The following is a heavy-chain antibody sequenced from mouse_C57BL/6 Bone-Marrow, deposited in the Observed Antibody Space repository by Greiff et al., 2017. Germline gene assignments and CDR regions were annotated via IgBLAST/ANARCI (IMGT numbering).Heavy chain of an antibody. CDR1: GYTFTSYW. CDR2: IDPSDSYT. V-gene: IGHV1-50*01. Sequence: VQLQQPGAELVKPGASVKLSCKASGYTFTSYWMQWVKQRPGQGLEWIGEIDPSDSYTNYNQKFKGKATLTVDTSSSTAYMQLSSLTSEDSAVYYFARRDGSSPFAYWGQGTLVTVSA. D-gene: IGHD1-1*01. J-gene: IGHJ3*01. CDR3: ARRDGSSPFAY.